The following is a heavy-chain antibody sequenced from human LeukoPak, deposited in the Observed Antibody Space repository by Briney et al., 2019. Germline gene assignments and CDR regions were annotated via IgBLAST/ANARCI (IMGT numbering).Heavy chain of an antibody. J-gene: IGHJ4*02. CDR3: RRAAAGTGGGAEDY. CDR1: GGSISSGGYY. V-gene: IGHV4-31*03. CDR2: IYYSGST. D-gene: IGHD6-13*01. Sequence: KTSGTLSLTCTVSGGSISSGGYYWSWIRQHPGKGLEWIGYIYYSGSTYYNPSLKSRVTISVDTSKNQFSLKLSSVTAADTAVYYCRRAAAGTGGGAEDYWGQGTLVTVSS.